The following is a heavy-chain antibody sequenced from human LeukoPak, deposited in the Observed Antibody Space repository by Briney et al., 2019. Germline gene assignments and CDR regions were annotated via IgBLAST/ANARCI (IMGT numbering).Heavy chain of an antibody. CDR3: AKTVYYGSGTYSYFDY. CDR1: GFTFSSYG. Sequence: AGSLRLSCAASGFTFSSYGMHWVRQAPGKGLEWVAFIRYDGSNKYYADSVKGRFTISRDNSKNTLYLQMNSLRAEDTAVYYCAKTVYYGSGTYSYFDYWGQGTLVTVSS. V-gene: IGHV3-30*02. D-gene: IGHD3-10*01. CDR2: IRYDGSNK. J-gene: IGHJ4*02.